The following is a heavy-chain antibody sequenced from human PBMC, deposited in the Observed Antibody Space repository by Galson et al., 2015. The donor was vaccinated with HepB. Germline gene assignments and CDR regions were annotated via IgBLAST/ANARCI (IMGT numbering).Heavy chain of an antibody. D-gene: IGHD6-13*01. CDR1: GYSFTSYW. Sequence: SCKGSGYSFTSYWISWVRQMPGKGLEWMGRIDPSDSYTNYSPSFQGHVTISADKSISTAYLQWSSLKASDTAMYYCARPTYSSTWDNAFDIWGQGTLVTVSS. V-gene: IGHV5-10-1*01. CDR3: ARPTYSSTWDNAFDI. J-gene: IGHJ3*02. CDR2: IDPSDSYT.